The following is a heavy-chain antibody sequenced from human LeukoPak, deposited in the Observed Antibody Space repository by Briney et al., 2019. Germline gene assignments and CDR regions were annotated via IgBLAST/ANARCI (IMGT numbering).Heavy chain of an antibody. CDR2: IYYSGST. D-gene: IGHD4-17*01. CDR3: ARLRYYGDYIDY. J-gene: IGHJ4*02. CDR1: GGSISSSSYC. V-gene: IGHV4-39*01. Sequence: PSETLSLTCTVSGGSISSSSYCWGWLRRPPGKGLEWIGSIYYSGSTYYNPSLKSRVTISVDTSKNQFSLKLSSVTAADTAVYYCARLRYYGDYIDYWGQGTLVTVSS.